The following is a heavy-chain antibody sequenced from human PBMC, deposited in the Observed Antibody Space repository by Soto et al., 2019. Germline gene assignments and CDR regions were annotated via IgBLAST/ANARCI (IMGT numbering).Heavy chain of an antibody. CDR1: GYSFTTYN. CDR3: AFGRPTASSWLDP. J-gene: IGHJ5*02. D-gene: IGHD2-2*01. Sequence: QEQLVQSGTEVKKPGASVRVSCKAFGYSFTTYNIHWLRQAPGQGLEWMGIINPSGGPTSYAQNFQGRVTMTSDTSTSTGYMELSSLRSEDTAVYYCAFGRPTASSWLDPWGQGTLVSVSS. CDR2: INPSGGPT. V-gene: IGHV1-46*01.